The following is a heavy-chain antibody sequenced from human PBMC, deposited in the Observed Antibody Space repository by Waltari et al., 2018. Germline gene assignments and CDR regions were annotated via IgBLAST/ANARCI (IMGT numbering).Heavy chain of an antibody. D-gene: IGHD1-26*01. CDR3: ARELGDTTDAFDI. V-gene: IGHV1-69*01. CDR2: IVPLFDTP. CDR1: GGTFSSSS. J-gene: IGHJ3*02. Sequence: QVQLVQSGAEVKKPGSSVRVSCKASGGTFSSSSINWVRQTPGQGLEWMGGIVPLFDTPHYAQGFQGRVTITADESTATAYMELSSLRSADTAIYYCARELGDTTDAFDIWGQGTMVTVSS.